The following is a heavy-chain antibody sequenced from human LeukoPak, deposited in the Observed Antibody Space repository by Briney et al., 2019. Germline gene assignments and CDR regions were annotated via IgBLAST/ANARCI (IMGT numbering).Heavy chain of an antibody. Sequence: PGGSLRLSCAASGFTFSSYAMSWVRQAPGKGLEWVSAISGSGGSTYYADSVKGRFTISRDNSKNTLYLQMNSLRAEDTAVYYCATRRAAPHLNYFDYWGQGTLVTVSS. CDR3: ATRRAAPHLNYFDY. CDR1: GFTFSSYA. CDR2: ISGSGGST. J-gene: IGHJ4*02. D-gene: IGHD2-15*01. V-gene: IGHV3-23*01.